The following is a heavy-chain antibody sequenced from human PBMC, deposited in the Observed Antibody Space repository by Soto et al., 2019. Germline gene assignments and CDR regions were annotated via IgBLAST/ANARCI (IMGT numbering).Heavy chain of an antibody. J-gene: IGHJ6*02. Sequence: QVQLVQSGAEVKKPGSSVRVSCKASGGTFSKYKITWVRQAPGQGLEWMGGIIPVCGTANYAQKFQGRVTITADESTSTAYMEVSSLRSDDTAVYYCARDCSGGGCFSDPHFYSGMDVWGQGTTVTVSS. V-gene: IGHV1-69*12. CDR1: GGTFSKYK. D-gene: IGHD2-15*01. CDR2: IIPVCGTA. CDR3: ARDCSGGGCFSDPHFYSGMDV.